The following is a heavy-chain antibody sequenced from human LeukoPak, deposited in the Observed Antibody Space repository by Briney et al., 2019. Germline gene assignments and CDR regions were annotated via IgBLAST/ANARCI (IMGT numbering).Heavy chain of an antibody. CDR3: AKVPHSWGLFDS. CDR2: IRKDGSDI. CDR1: GFTFSTYW. J-gene: IGHJ4*02. V-gene: IGHV3-7*01. D-gene: IGHD3-16*01. Sequence: GGSLRLSCAASGFTFSTYWMSWVRQAPGKGLEWVANIRKDGSDIHYVDSVKGRFTISRDNAKNSLYLQMDSLRIEDTAVYYCAKVPHSWGLFDSWGQGTLVTVSS.